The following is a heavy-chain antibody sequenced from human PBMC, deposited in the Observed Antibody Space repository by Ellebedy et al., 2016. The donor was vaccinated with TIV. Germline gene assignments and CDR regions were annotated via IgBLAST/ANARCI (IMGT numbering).Heavy chain of an antibody. J-gene: IGHJ6*03. CDR2: ISWNNGSI. CDR3: VLGGNGFDYYYYYMDV. V-gene: IGHV3-9*01. Sequence: GGSLRLSXAASGFTFDDYAMHWVRQAPGKGLEWVSGISWNNGSIGYADSVKGRFTISRDNAKNSLYLQMNSLRAEDTALYYYVLGGNGFDYYYYYMDVWGKGTTVTVSS. D-gene: IGHD4-23*01. CDR1: GFTFDDYA.